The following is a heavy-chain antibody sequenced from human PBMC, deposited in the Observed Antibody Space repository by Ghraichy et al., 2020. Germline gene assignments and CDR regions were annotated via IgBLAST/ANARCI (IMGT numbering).Heavy chain of an antibody. CDR2: IYHSGST. J-gene: IGHJ4*02. CDR3: ARDLDSSGYAPGY. V-gene: IGHV4-30-2*01. Sequence: SQTLSLTCAVSGGSISSGGYSWSWIRQPPGKGLEWIGYIYHSGSTYYNPSLKSRVTISVDRSKNQFSLKLSSVTAADTAVYYCARDLDSSGYAPGYWGQGTLVTVSS. D-gene: IGHD3-22*01. CDR1: GGSISSGGYS.